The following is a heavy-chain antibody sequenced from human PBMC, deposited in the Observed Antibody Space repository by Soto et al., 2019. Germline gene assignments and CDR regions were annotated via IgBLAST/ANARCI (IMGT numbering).Heavy chain of an antibody. D-gene: IGHD2-15*01. V-gene: IGHV6-1*01. CDR3: ASTPGYCSGGSCYSLAFDI. CDR1: GDSVSSNSAA. J-gene: IGHJ3*02. Sequence: SQTLSLTCAISGDSVSSNSAAWNWIRQSPSRGLEWLGRTYYRSKWYNDYAVSVKSRITINPDTSKNQFSLQLNSVTPEDTAVYYCASTPGYCSGGSCYSLAFDIWGQGTMVTVSS. CDR2: TYYRSKWYN.